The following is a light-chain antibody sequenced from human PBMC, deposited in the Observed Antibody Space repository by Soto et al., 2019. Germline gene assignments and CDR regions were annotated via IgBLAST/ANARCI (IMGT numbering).Light chain of an antibody. CDR2: EVS. J-gene: IGLJ3*02. CDR3: TSYEGSKFWL. V-gene: IGLV2-8*01. CDR1: SSDVGAYND. Sequence: QSALTQPPSESGSPGQSVTISCNGTSSDVGAYNDVSWYQQYQGKAPKILIYEVSKRPSGVPDRVSGSKSGKTSSLTVSGLQPEDEAAYYCTSYEGSKFWLFGGGTQLTAL.